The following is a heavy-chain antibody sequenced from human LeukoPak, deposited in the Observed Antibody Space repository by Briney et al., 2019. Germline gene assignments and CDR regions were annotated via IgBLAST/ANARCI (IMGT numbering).Heavy chain of an antibody. CDR2: IESDGRT. J-gene: IGHJ4*02. Sequence: GGSLRLSCAASGFTLSSRWMHWLRQVPGKGLVSVPRIESDGRTAYADSVKGRFIISRDNAKNTLYLQMNSLRVEDTAVYYCARDGRGPDYWGQGTLVTVSS. CDR3: ARDGRGPDY. CDR1: GFTLSSRW. D-gene: IGHD3/OR15-3a*01. V-gene: IGHV3-74*01.